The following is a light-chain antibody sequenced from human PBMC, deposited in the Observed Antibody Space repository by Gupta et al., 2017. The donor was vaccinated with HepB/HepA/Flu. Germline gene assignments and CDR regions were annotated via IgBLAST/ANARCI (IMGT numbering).Light chain of an antibody. J-gene: IGKJ4*01. CDR3: QHYNNWPPLT. Sequence: ILMTLSPFTLSVSPGESATLSCRASPSVSSNLAWYQQKPGQAPRLLIYGASTRATGIPARFSGSGCGTEFTLTISSRQSEDFAVYYCQHYNNWPPLTFGGGTKVEIK. V-gene: IGKV3-15*01. CDR2: GAS. CDR1: PSVSSN.